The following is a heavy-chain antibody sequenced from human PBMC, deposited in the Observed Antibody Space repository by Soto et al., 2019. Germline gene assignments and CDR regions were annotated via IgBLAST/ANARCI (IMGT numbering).Heavy chain of an antibody. Sequence: GGSLRLSFAASAFTFSSYAMAWVRQAPGKGLEWVSSIGGSGGDISYADSVKSRFTISRDNSKNTLYLQMDSLRAEDTAIYYCAKKYRGTYPFDYWGQGTLVTVSS. V-gene: IGHV3-23*01. J-gene: IGHJ4*02. CDR1: AFTFSSYA. D-gene: IGHD1-26*01. CDR3: AKKYRGTYPFDY. CDR2: IGGSGGDI.